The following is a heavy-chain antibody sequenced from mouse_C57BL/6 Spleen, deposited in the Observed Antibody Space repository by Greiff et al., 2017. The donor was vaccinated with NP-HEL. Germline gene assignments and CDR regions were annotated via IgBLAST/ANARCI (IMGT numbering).Heavy chain of an antibody. D-gene: IGHD2-3*01. CDR1: GYTFTSYG. Sequence: QVQLQQSGAELARPGASVKLSCKASGYTFTSYGISWVKQRTGQGLEWIGEIYPRRGNTYYNEKFKGKATLTADKSSSTAYMELRSLTSEDSAVYFCAREGDDGYYDAMDYWGQGTSVTVSS. V-gene: IGHV1-81*01. CDR3: AREGDDGYYDAMDY. CDR2: IYPRRGNT. J-gene: IGHJ4*01.